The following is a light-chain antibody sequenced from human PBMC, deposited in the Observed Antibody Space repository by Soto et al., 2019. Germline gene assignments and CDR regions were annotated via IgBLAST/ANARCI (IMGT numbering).Light chain of an antibody. Sequence: QSVLTQPPSASGSPGQSVTISCTGTSSDVGAYKFVSWYQQNPGKAPKLIIYDVTKRPTGVPDRFSGSKSGNTAYLTVSGLQAEDEADYYCSSYAGNSNYVFGSGTKVTVL. V-gene: IGLV2-8*01. J-gene: IGLJ1*01. CDR3: SSYAGNSNYV. CDR2: DVT. CDR1: SSDVGAYKF.